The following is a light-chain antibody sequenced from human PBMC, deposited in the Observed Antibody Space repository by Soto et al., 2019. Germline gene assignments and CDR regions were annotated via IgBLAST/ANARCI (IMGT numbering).Light chain of an antibody. CDR1: RSVSTRN. CDR2: GAS. Sequence: ESMLTQSPGTLSLSPGERATLSCRASRSVSTRNIPWFQQKPGQAPRLLIYGASIRATGIPDRFSGSGSGTDFTLTISRLEAEDFAVYYCQQFGDSPPAFTFGQGTKLEI. J-gene: IGKJ2*01. V-gene: IGKV3-20*01. CDR3: QQFGDSPPAFT.